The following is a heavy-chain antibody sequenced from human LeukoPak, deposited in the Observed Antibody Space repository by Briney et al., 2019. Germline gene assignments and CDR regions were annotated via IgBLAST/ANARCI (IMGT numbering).Heavy chain of an antibody. D-gene: IGHD1-1*01. CDR1: GYTFTGYY. V-gene: IGHV1-2*02. Sequence: ASVKVSCKASGYTFTGYYMHWVRQAPGQGLEWMGWINPDSGGTNYAQKFQGRVTMTRDTSISTAYMELSRLRSDDTAVYYCAXXXXXXWNAHDAFDIWGQGTMVTVSS. CDR2: INPDSGGT. CDR3: AXXXXXXWNAHDAFDI. J-gene: IGHJ3*02.